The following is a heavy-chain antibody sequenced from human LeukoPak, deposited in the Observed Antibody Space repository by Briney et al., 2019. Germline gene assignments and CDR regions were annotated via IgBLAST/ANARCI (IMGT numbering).Heavy chain of an antibody. D-gene: IGHD4-17*01. J-gene: IGHJ4*02. V-gene: IGHV4-59*01. CDR3: ARGVDYGTFDY. CDR1: GGSISGDY. CDR2: IYYSGST. Sequence: SETLSLTCTVSGGSISGDYWSWIRQPPGKGLEWIGYIYYSGSTNYNPSLKSRVTISVDTSKNQFSLKLSSVTAADTAVYYCARGVDYGTFDYWGQGTLVTVSS.